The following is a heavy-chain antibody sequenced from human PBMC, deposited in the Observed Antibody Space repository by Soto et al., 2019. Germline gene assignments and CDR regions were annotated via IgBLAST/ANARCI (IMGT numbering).Heavy chain of an antibody. V-gene: IGHV3-48*04. CDR1: GFTFSSYS. D-gene: IGHD3-9*01. Sequence: PGGSLRLSCAASGFTFSSYSMNWVRQAPGKGLEWVSYTFASSTTIYYADSVKGRFTVSGDNTQNSLFLLMNSLRAEDTAVYYCARDRDWAFDYWGQGTLVTVSS. J-gene: IGHJ4*02. CDR3: ARDRDWAFDY. CDR2: TFASSTTI.